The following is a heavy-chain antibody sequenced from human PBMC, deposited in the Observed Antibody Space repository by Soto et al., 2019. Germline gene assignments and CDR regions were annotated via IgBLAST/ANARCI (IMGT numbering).Heavy chain of an antibody. CDR2: ISAYNGNT. J-gene: IGHJ3*02. Sequence: QVQLVQSGAEVKKPGASVKVSCKASGYTFTSYGITWVRQAPGQGLEGMGWISAYNGNTTYAQKLQGRVTMTTDTSTSTAYMELRSLRSDDTAVYYCARGNWNDGPKDAFDIWGQGTMVTVSS. CDR3: ARGNWNDGPKDAFDI. CDR1: GYTFTSYG. V-gene: IGHV1-18*01. D-gene: IGHD1-1*01.